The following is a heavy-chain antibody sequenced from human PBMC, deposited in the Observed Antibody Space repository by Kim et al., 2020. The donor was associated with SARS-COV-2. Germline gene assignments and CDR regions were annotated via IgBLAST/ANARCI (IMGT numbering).Heavy chain of an antibody. CDR1: GGSISSGGYY. D-gene: IGHD3-22*01. CDR3: ARADSSGYYAIDY. J-gene: IGHJ4*02. CDR2: IYYSGST. V-gene: IGHV4-31*03. Sequence: SETLSLTCTVSGGSISSGGYYWSWIRQHPGKGLEWIGYIYYSGSTYYNPSLKSRVTISVDTSKNQFSLKLSSVTAADTAVYYCARADSSGYYAIDYWGQGTLVTVSS.